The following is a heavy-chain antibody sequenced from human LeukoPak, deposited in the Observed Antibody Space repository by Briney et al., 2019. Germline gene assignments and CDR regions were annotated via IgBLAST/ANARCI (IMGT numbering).Heavy chain of an antibody. CDR1: GGSISNSDYF. CDR2: INHSGST. Sequence: SETLSLTCTVSGGSISNSDYFWVWIRQPPGKGLEWIGEINHSGSTNYNPSLKSRVTISVDTSKNQFSLKLSSVTAADTAVYYCARGRRLYYYDSSGYYYRYWGQGTLVTVSS. D-gene: IGHD3-22*01. V-gene: IGHV4-39*07. CDR3: ARGRRLYYYDSSGYYYRY. J-gene: IGHJ4*02.